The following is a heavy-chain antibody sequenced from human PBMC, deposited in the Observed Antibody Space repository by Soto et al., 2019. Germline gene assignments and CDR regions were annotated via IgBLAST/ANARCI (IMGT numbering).Heavy chain of an antibody. J-gene: IGHJ4*02. CDR1: GGSISSGDYY. CDR2: IYYSGST. Sequence: SETLSLTCTVSGGSISSGDYYWSWIRQPPGKGLEWTGYIYYSGSTYYNPSLKSRVTISVDTSKNQFSLKLSSVTAADTAVYYCARRYSSSWPYYFDYWGQGTLVTVSS. CDR3: ARRYSSSWPYYFDY. D-gene: IGHD6-13*01. V-gene: IGHV4-30-4*01.